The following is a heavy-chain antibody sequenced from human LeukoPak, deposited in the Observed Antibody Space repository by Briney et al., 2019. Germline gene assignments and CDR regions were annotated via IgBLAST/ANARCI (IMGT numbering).Heavy chain of an antibody. D-gene: IGHD4-11*01. J-gene: IGHJ6*03. Sequence: GGSLRLSCAASGFIFSSYGMHWVRQAPGKGLEWVAFIRYDGSKKYYADSVKGRFTISRDNSRNTLYLQMNSLRAEDTAVYYCAKDGRDNSNLWNYNMDVWGKGTTVTVSS. CDR1: GFIFSSYG. CDR2: IRYDGSKK. V-gene: IGHV3-30*02. CDR3: AKDGRDNSNLWNYNMDV.